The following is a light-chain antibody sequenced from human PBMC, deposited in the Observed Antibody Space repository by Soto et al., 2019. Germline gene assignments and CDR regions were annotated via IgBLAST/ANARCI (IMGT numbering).Light chain of an antibody. CDR1: NIGSKS. CDR3: QVWDSSSDHYV. Sequence: SYELTQPPSVSVAPGKTARITCGGTNIGSKSVHWYQQKPGQAPVLVIYYDSDRPSGIPERFSGSNSGNTATLTISRVEAGDEADYYCQVWDSSSDHYVFGTGTKLIVL. J-gene: IGLJ1*01. CDR2: YDS. V-gene: IGLV3-21*04.